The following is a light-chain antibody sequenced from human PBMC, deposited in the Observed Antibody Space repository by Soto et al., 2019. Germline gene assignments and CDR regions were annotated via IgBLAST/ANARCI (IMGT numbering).Light chain of an antibody. Sequence: DIQMTQSPSSLSASVGDRVTITCRASQNINSYLNWYQQKVGKAPKLLINAASTLQSGVPLRFRGSGSGTDFTLTISSLQPEDFATYYCQESYNLLTFGGGTKVEIK. CDR2: AAS. V-gene: IGKV1-39*01. J-gene: IGKJ4*01. CDR3: QESYNLLT. CDR1: QNINSY.